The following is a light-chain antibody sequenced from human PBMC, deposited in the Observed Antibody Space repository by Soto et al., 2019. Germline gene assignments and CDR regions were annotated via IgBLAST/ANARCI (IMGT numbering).Light chain of an antibody. V-gene: IGKV3-11*01. CDR3: QQRSNWPPEIT. J-gene: IGKJ5*01. CDR2: GAF. CDR1: PSVTNF. Sequence: EIVFTQSPATLSLSPGERATLSCRASPSVTNFLAWYQQKPGQAPRLLIHGAFNRATGIPARFSGSGSGTGFTLTISSLEPEDFAVYYCQQRSNWPPEITFGQGTRLEIK.